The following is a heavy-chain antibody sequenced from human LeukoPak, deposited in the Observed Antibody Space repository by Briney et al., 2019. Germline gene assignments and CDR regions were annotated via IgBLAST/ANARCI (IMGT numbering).Heavy chain of an antibody. J-gene: IGHJ4*02. D-gene: IGHD6-19*01. CDR1: GYTFTSYG. V-gene: IGHV1-18*01. CDR3: AREEVRRAVAGYFDN. Sequence: VASVNVSCKVSGYTFTSYGISWVRQAPGQGLEWMGWISGYNGNTNYAQKLQGRVTITTDTSTSTVYMELRSLRSDDTAVYYCAREEVRRAVAGYFDNWGQGTLVTVSS. CDR2: ISGYNGNT.